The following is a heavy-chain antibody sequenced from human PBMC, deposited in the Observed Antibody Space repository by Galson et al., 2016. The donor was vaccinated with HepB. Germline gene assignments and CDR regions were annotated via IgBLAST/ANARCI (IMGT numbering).Heavy chain of an antibody. Sequence: SLRLSCAASGFTFTAYSMTWVRQAPGKGLEWVSFISSSTNYIYYADSLKGRFTISRDNAKNTVYLQMNSLRVEDTAVYYCAREKYKRQTDFWGQGTLVTVSS. J-gene: IGHJ4*02. CDR3: AREKYKRQTDF. V-gene: IGHV3-21*01. CDR1: GFTFTAYS. D-gene: IGHD1-1*01. CDR2: ISSSTNYI.